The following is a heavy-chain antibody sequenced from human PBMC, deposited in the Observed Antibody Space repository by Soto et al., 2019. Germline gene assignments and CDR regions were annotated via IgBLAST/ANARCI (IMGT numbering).Heavy chain of an antibody. CDR3: ARGIVVVTATSIGYYGMDV. J-gene: IGHJ6*02. D-gene: IGHD2-21*02. CDR1: GYSFTSYW. V-gene: IGHV5-51*01. Sequence: GESLKISCKGSGYSFTSYWIGWVRQMPGKGLEWMGITYPGDSDTRYSPSFQGQVTISADKSISTAYLQWSSLKASDTAMYYCARGIVVVTATSIGYYGMDVWGQGTTVTVS. CDR2: TYPGDSDT.